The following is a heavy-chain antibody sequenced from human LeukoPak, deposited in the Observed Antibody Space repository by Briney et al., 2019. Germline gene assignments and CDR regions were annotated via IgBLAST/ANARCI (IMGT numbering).Heavy chain of an antibody. J-gene: IGHJ4*02. D-gene: IGHD1-26*01. Sequence: SETLSLTCTVSGGSISSYYWSWIRQPPGKGLEWIGYFYYSGSTNYNPSLKSRVTIAVDTPKNQFSLKLSSVTAADTAVYYCARAGASYLSFDYWGQGTLVTVSS. CDR3: ARAGASYLSFDY. V-gene: IGHV4-59*12. CDR1: GGSISSYY. CDR2: FYYSGST.